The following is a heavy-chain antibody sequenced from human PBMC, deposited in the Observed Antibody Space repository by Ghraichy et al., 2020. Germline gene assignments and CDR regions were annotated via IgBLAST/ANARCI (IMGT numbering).Heavy chain of an antibody. V-gene: IGHV3-7*01. CDR2: IKKDGSEK. J-gene: IGHJ4*02. CDR1: GFTFNIYW. Sequence: LSLTCAASGFTFNIYWMSWVRQAPGKGLEWVANIKKDGSEKYYVDSVKGRFTISRDNSKNTLYLQMNSLRAEDTAVYYCARPGYWGQGTLVTVSS. CDR3: ARPGY.